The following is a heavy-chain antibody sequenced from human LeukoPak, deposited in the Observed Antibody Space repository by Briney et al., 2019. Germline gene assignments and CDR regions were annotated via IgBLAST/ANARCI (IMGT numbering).Heavy chain of an antibody. D-gene: IGHD6-6*01. Sequence: GGSLRLSCAASGFTFSSYSMNWVRQAPGKELEWVSSISSSSSYIYYADSVKGRFTISRDNAKNSLYLQMNSLRAEDTAVYYCARDSLYSSSSGEYGYWGQGTLVTVSS. CDR3: ARDSLYSSSSGEYGY. CDR1: GFTFSSYS. V-gene: IGHV3-21*01. CDR2: ISSSSSYI. J-gene: IGHJ4*02.